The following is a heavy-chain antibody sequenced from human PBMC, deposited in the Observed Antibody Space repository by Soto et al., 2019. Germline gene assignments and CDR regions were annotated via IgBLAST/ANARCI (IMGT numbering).Heavy chain of an antibody. CDR3: ARDRDGYSSSYFDY. D-gene: IGHD6-6*01. CDR2: IYYSGST. J-gene: IGHJ4*02. CDR1: GGSISSGGYY. Sequence: TLSLTCTVSGGSISSGGYYWSWIREHPGKGLEWIGYIYYSGSTYYNPSLKSRVTISVDTSKNQFSLKLSSVTAADTAVYYCARDRDGYSSSYFDYWGQGTLVTVSS. V-gene: IGHV4-31*03.